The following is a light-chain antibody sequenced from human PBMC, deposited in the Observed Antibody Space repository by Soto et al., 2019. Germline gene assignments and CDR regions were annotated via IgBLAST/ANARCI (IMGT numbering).Light chain of an antibody. CDR3: SSFSSNTLV. Sequence: QSALTQPASVSGSPGQSITISCTGASSDFGRNYVSWYQQQHPGKAPKLIIYDVSNRPSGVSNRFSGSKFDNTASLTISGLQPEDVSDYYCSSFSSNTLVFGGGTKLTVL. J-gene: IGLJ2*01. CDR2: DVS. CDR1: SSDFGRNY. V-gene: IGLV2-14*03.